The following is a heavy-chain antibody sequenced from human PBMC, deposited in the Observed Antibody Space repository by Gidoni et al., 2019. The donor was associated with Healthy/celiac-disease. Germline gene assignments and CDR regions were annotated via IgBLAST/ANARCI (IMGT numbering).Heavy chain of an antibody. Sequence: QLQLQESGPGLVKPSETLSLTCTVSGGSISSSSYYWGWIRQPPVKGLEWIWSIYYSGSTYYNPSLKSRVTISVDTSKNKFTLKLSSVTAADTAVYYCARHGGRRSNWNQTGAFDIWGQGTMVTVSS. D-gene: IGHD1-20*01. CDR2: IYYSGST. CDR1: GGSISSSSYY. CDR3: ARHGGRRSNWNQTGAFDI. V-gene: IGHV4-39*01. J-gene: IGHJ3*02.